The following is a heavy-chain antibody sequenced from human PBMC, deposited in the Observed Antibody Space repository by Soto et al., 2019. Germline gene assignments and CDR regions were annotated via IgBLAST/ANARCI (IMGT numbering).Heavy chain of an antibody. Sequence: QVQLVQSGAEVKKPGSSVKVSCKASGGTFSSYTISWVRQAPGQGLEWMGRIIPILGIANYAQKFQGRVTSTADKSTSTAYMELSSLRSEDTAVYYCATDYGDYYYYGMDVWGQGTTVTVSS. CDR2: IIPILGIA. V-gene: IGHV1-69*08. J-gene: IGHJ6*02. D-gene: IGHD4-17*01. CDR1: GGTFSSYT. CDR3: ATDYGDYYYYGMDV.